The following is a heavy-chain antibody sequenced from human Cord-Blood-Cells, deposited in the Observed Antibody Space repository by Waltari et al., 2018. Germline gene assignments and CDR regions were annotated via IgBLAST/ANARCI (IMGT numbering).Heavy chain of an antibody. CDR3: ARGGAAGSYYYGMDV. CDR1: GYTFTGYY. CDR2: INPNSGGT. J-gene: IGHJ6*02. Sequence: QVQLVQSGAEVKKPGASVKVSCKASGYTFTGYYMPWVRQAPGQGLEWMGWINPNSGGTNYAQKFQGWVTMTRDTSISTAYMELSRLRSDDTAVYYCARGGAAGSYYYGMDVWGQGTTVTVSS. D-gene: IGHD6-13*01. V-gene: IGHV1-2*04.